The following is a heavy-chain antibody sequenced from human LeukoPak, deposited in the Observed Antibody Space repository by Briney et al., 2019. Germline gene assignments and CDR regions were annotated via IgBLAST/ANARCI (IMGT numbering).Heavy chain of an antibody. D-gene: IGHD5-18*01. J-gene: IGHJ4*02. V-gene: IGHV1-2*02. CDR2: INPNSGGT. Sequence: ASVKVSCKASGYTFTGYYMHWVRPAPGQGLEWMGWINPNSGGTNYAQKFQGRVTMTRDTSISTAYMELSRLRSDDTAVYYCATYSYGTFYRFDYWGQGTLVTVSS. CDR1: GYTFTGYY. CDR3: ATYSYGTFYRFDY.